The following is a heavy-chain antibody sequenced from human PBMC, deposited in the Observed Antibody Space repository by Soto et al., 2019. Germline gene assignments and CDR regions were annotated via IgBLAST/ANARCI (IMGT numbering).Heavy chain of an antibody. Sequence: EVQRVESGGGLIQPGASLKLSCAASGFTFSGSAMHWVRQASGKGLEWVGRIRSKANSYATAYAASVKGRFTISRDDSKNTAYLQMNSLKTEDTPVYYCTSEIAVRPNSYWGQGTLVTVSS. D-gene: IGHD6-6*01. CDR2: IRSKANSYAT. J-gene: IGHJ4*02. CDR3: TSEIAVRPNSY. V-gene: IGHV3-73*01. CDR1: GFTFSGSA.